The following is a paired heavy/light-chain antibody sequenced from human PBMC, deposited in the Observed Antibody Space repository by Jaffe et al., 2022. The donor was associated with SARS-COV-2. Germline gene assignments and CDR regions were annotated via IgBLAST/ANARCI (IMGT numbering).Light chain of an antibody. Sequence: SYQLTQPPSVSVSPGQTATITCSGDKLGYKHVCWYQQKPRQSPVLLIFQDTKRPSGIPERFSGSNSGDTATLTISGTQPMDEADYYCQAWDSSTAPNYVFGPGTEVTVL. CDR1: KLGYKH. CDR3: QAWDSSTAPNYV. V-gene: IGLV3-1*01. J-gene: IGLJ1*01. CDR2: QDT.
Heavy chain of an antibody. CDR2: IFYSGYT. V-gene: IGHV4-39*01. CDR1: GGSFSSSAYY. CDR3: ARWDGSYFDY. D-gene: IGHD1-26*01. J-gene: IGHJ4*02. Sequence: QLQLQESGPGLVKPSETLSLSCNVSGGSFSSSAYYWGWIRQPPGKGLEWIGNIFYSGYTYYNPSLKSGVTISLGPSKNQFSLTLNSATAADTALYFCARWDGSYFDYWGQGILVTVSS.